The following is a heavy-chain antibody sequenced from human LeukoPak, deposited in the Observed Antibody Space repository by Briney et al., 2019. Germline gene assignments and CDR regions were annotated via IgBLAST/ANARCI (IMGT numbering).Heavy chain of an antibody. CDR2: ISGSGSTI. CDR1: GFTFSSYS. D-gene: IGHD6-19*01. CDR3: ARDLSAVAANVY. Sequence: GGSLRLSCAASGFTFSSYSMNWVRQAPGKGLEWVSYISGSGSTIYYADSVKGRFTISRDNAKNSLYLQMNSLRAEDTAVYYCARDLSAVAANVYRGQGTLVTVSS. V-gene: IGHV3-48*04. J-gene: IGHJ4*02.